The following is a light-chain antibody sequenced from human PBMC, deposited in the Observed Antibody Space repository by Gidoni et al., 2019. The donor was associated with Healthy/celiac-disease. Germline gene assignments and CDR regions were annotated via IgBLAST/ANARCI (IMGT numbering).Light chain of an antibody. CDR2: DAS. CDR1: QDISNY. V-gene: IGKV1-33*01. Sequence: IQMTQSPSALSASVGDRVTITCQASQDISNYLNWYQQKPGKAPKLLIYDASHLETGVPSRFSGSGSGTDFTFTISSLQPVDIATYYCQQYDNPLFTFGPGTKVDIK. J-gene: IGKJ3*01. CDR3: QQYDNPLFT.